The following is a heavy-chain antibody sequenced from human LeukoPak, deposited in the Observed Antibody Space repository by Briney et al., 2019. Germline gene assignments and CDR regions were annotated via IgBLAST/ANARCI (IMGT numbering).Heavy chain of an antibody. V-gene: IGHV4-59*01. D-gene: IGHD3-10*01. J-gene: IGHJ4*02. CDR3: ARAPGSSMYYFDY. CDR1: GGSISSYY. CDR2: IYYSGST. Sequence: PSETLSLTCTVSGGSISSYYWSWIRQPPGKGLEWIGYIYYSGSTNYNPSLKSRVTISVDTSKNQFSLKLSSVTAADTPVYYCARAPGSSMYYFDYWGQGTLVTVSS.